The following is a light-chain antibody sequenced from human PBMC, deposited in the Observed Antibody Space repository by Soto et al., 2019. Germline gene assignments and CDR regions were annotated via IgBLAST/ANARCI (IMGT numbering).Light chain of an antibody. CDR3: AAWDDSLNGVV. V-gene: IGLV1-44*01. CDR1: SSNIGSNT. J-gene: IGLJ2*01. CDR2: RNN. Sequence: QAVVTQPPSASGIPGQRVTISCSGSSSNIGSNTVNWYQQLPGTAPKHLIFRNNQRPSGVPDRFSGSKSGTSASLAISGLQSEDEADYYCAAWDDSLNGVVFGGGTKLTVL.